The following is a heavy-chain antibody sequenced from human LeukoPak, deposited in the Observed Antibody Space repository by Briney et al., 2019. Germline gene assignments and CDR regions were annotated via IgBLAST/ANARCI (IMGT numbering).Heavy chain of an antibody. D-gene: IGHD2-21*02. V-gene: IGHV4-30-4*08. CDR2: IYYSGST. J-gene: IGHJ3*02. CDR3: ARSLLIVVVTLAFDI. CDR1: GGSISSGDYY. Sequence: SETLSLTCTVSGGSISSGDYYWSWIRQPPGKGLEWIGYIYYSGSTYYNPSLKSRVTISVDTSKNQFSLKLSSVTAADTAVYYCARSLLIVVVTLAFDIWGQGKMGTFS.